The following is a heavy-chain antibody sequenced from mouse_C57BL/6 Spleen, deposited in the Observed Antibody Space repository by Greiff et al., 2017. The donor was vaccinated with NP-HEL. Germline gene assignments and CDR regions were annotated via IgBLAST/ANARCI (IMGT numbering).Heavy chain of an antibody. CDR1: GYTFTDYN. Sequence: VQLQQSGPELVKPGASVKIPCKASGYTFTDYNMDWVKQSHGKSLEWIGDINPNNGGTIYNQKFKGKATLTVDKSSSTAYMELRSLTSEDTAVYYGARMITTVVATRYFDVWGTGTTVTVSS. V-gene: IGHV1-18*01. CDR2: INPNNGGT. J-gene: IGHJ1*03. CDR3: ARMITTVVATRYFDV. D-gene: IGHD1-1*01.